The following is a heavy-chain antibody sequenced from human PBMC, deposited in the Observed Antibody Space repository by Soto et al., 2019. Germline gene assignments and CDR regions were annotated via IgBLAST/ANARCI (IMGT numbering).Heavy chain of an antibody. CDR1: GGSISSGGYY. CDR2: IYYSGST. D-gene: IGHD5-18*01. CDR3: ARGGIVDTAMDY. Sequence: QVQLQESGPGLVKPSQTLSLTCTVSGGSISSGGYYWSWIRQHPGKGLEWIGYIYYSGSTYYNPSLKSRVTIAVDTYKNQFSLKLSSVTAADTAVYYCARGGIVDTAMDYWGQGTLVTVFS. V-gene: IGHV4-31*03. J-gene: IGHJ4*02.